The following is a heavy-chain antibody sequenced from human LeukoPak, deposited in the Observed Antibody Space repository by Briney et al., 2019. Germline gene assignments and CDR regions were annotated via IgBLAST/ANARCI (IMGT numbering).Heavy chain of an antibody. CDR2: ISSSSTYI. CDR3: ARKPDNSGWYFDY. CDR1: GFTFSTYT. V-gene: IGHV3-21*01. D-gene: IGHD6-19*01. J-gene: IGHJ4*02. Sequence: PGGSLRLSCAASGFTFSTYTMNWVRQAPGKGLEWVSSISSSSTYIYYADSVKGRFTISRDNAKNSLFLQMNSLRAEDTAVYYCARKPDNSGWYFDYWGRGTLVTVSS.